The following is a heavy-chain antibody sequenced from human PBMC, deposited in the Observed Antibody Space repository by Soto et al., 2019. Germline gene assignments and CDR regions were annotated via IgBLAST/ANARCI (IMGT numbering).Heavy chain of an antibody. J-gene: IGHJ5*02. CDR3: ATVTPYYYDSSGLNWFDP. D-gene: IGHD3-22*01. CDR1: GYTLTELS. V-gene: IGHV1-24*01. CDR2: FDPEDGET. Sequence: GASVKVSCKVSGYTLTELSMHWVRQAPGKGLEWMGGFDPEDGETIYAQKFQGRVTMTEDTSTDTAYMELSSLRSEDTAVYYCATVTPYYYDSSGLNWFDPWGQGTQVTVSS.